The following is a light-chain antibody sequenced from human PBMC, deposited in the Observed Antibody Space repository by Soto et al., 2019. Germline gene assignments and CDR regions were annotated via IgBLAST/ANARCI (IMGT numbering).Light chain of an antibody. V-gene: IGKV3-20*01. CDR1: KTINSRD. CDR3: QQYDT. CDR2: GAS. Sequence: EIVLTQSPDTLYLAPGVRDTLSCRASKTINSRDFAWYQQRPGQAPRLLLYGASSRATGIPDRFTGSGSGTDFTHTISRLEPDDFAVYYCQQYDTLGQGTKLEIK. J-gene: IGKJ2*01.